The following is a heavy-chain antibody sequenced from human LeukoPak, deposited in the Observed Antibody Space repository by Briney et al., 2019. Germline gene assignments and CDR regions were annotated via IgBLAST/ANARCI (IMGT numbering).Heavy chain of an antibody. D-gene: IGHD6-25*01. CDR3: AKAEQRDYYFDY. V-gene: IGHV3-23*01. CDR1: GFTFSSHA. J-gene: IGHJ4*02. CDR2: ISGSGGST. Sequence: GGSLRLSCAASGFTFSSHAMSWVRQAPGKGLEWVSAISGSGGSTYYADSVKGRFTISRDNSKNTLYLQMNSLRAEDTAVYYCAKAEQRDYYFDYWGQGTLVTVSS.